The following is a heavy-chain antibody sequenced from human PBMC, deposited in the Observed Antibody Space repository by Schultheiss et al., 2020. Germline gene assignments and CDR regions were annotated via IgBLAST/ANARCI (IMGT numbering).Heavy chain of an antibody. Sequence: GGSLRLSCAASGFTFTDYWMGWVRQAPGKGLEWVAVISYDGSNKYYADSVKGRFTISRDNAKNSLYLQMNSLRVEDTAVYYCARERRGIAAAGTFGWFDPWGQGTLVTVSS. V-gene: IGHV3-30*03. CDR2: ISYDGSNK. J-gene: IGHJ5*02. CDR3: ARERRGIAAAGTFGWFDP. CDR1: GFTFTDYW. D-gene: IGHD6-13*01.